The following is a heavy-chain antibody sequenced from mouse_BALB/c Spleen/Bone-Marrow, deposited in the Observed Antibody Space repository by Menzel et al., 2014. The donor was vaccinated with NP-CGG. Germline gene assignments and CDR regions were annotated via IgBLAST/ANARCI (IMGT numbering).Heavy chain of an antibody. J-gene: IGHJ3*01. V-gene: IGHV14-3*02. CDR2: IDPANGNT. Sequence: EVQLQQSGAELVKPGASVKLSCTASGFNIKDTYMHWVKQRPEQGLEWIGRIDPANGNTKYDPKFQGKATITADTSSSAAYLQLSPLTSEDTAVYYCARGSDGFAYWGQGTLVTVSA. CDR3: ARGSDGFAY. CDR1: GFNIKDTY.